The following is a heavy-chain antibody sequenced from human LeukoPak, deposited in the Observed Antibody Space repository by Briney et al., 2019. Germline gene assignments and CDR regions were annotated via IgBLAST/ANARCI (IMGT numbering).Heavy chain of an antibody. Sequence: GASVKVSCKASGYTFTGYYMHWVRQAPGQGLEWMGRINPNSGGTNYAQKFQGRVTMTRDTSISTAYMELSRLRSDDTAVYYCARGASYCTNGVCYKNYYYMDVWGKGTMVTVSS. D-gene: IGHD2-8*01. CDR1: GYTFTGYY. CDR2: INPNSGGT. CDR3: ARGASYCTNGVCYKNYYYMDV. J-gene: IGHJ6*03. V-gene: IGHV1-2*06.